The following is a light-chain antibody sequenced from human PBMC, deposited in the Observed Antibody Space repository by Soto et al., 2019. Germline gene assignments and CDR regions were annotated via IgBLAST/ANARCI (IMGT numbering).Light chain of an antibody. CDR3: SSYTSSSSYV. V-gene: IGLV2-14*01. CDR1: SCDVGGYKY. CDR2: TVS. J-gene: IGLJ1*01. Sequence: QSALTQPASVSGSPGQSITISCTGTSCDVGGYKYVSWYQQHPGKAPKLLIYTVSNRPSGVYNRFSGSKSGNTASLTISGLQAEDEADYYCSSYTSSSSYVFGAGTKLTVL.